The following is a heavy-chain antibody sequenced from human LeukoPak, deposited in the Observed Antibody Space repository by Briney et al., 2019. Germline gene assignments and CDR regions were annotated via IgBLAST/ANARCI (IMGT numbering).Heavy chain of an antibody. CDR3: ARGQTIVGATGDF. D-gene: IGHD1-26*01. CDR2: INHSGST. V-gene: IGHV4-34*01. Sequence: SETLSLTCAVYGGSFRGYYWSWIRQPPGKGLEWIGEINHSGSTNYNPSLKSRVTISVDTSKNQFSLKLSSVTAADTAVYYCARGQTIVGATGDFWGQGTLVTVSS. CDR1: GGSFRGYY. J-gene: IGHJ4*02.